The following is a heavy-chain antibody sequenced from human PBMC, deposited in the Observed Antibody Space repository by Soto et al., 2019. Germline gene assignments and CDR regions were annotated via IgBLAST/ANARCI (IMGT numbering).Heavy chain of an antibody. J-gene: IGHJ4*02. CDR1: GFTFSTYA. CDR3: XXXXXXXXXXXXXXXX. V-gene: IGHV3-30-3*01. Sequence: QVQLVESGGGVVQPGTSLRLSCAASGFTFSTYAMYWVRQAPGRGLEWVAVISDDGNTKYYADSVKGRFTISRDNSRXXXXXXXXXXXXXXXXXXXXXXXXXXXXXXXXXXXXWGQGT. CDR2: ISDDGNTK.